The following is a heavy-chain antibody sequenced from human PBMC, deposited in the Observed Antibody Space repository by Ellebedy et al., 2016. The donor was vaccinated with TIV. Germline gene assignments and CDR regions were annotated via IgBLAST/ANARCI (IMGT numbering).Heavy chain of an antibody. CDR2: ISNTGSRT. CDR1: GFTFSSYA. CDR3: AKGRGGGSDTSAPRYYFDY. V-gene: IGHV3-23*01. Sequence: PGGSLRLSCAASGFTFSSYAMSWVLQAPGKGLEWVSTISNTGSRTYYADSVEGRFILSRDNSKKTLYLQMNSLRAEDTAVYYCAKGRGGGSDTSAPRYYFDYWGLGTLVTVSS. J-gene: IGHJ4*02. D-gene: IGHD3-22*01.